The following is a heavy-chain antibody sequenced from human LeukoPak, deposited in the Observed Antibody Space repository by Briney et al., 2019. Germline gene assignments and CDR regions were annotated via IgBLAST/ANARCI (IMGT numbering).Heavy chain of an antibody. CDR3: ARDSSDFWSNYYMDY. D-gene: IGHD3-3*01. J-gene: IGHJ4*02. Sequence: PSETLSLTCTVSGGSISSGSYYWSWIRQPAGKGLEWIGRIYSSGRTNYNPSLKSRVTISVDTSENQFSLKLSSVTAADTAVYYCARDSSDFWSNYYMDYWGQGTLVTVSS. CDR2: IYSSGRT. V-gene: IGHV4-61*02. CDR1: GGSISSGSYY.